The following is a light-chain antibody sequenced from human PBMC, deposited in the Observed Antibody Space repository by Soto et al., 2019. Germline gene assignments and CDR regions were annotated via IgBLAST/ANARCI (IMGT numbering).Light chain of an antibody. CDR2: AAS. CDR3: QKYDSYPRT. Sequence: DIQMTQSPSSLSASVGDRVTITCRASQGVSNSLAWFQQKPGKGPKSLIYAASSLQSGVPSRFSGNRYGTVFTITISSRQPEDFATFNCQKYDSYPRTFGQGTKVEIK. J-gene: IGKJ1*01. CDR1: QGVSNS. V-gene: IGKV1-16*01.